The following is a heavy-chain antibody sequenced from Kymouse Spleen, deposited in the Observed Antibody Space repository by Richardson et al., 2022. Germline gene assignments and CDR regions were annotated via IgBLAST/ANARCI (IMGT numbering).Heavy chain of an antibody. CDR1: GGSISSYY. V-gene: IGHV4-59*01. D-gene: IGHD3-10*01. Sequence: QVQLQESGPGLVKPSETLSLTCTVSGGSISSYYWSWIRQPPGKGLEWIGYIYYSGSTNYNPSLKSRVTISVDTSKNQFSLKLSSVTAADTAVYYCASFRGVYFDYWGQGTLVTVSS. CDR2: IYYSGST. J-gene: IGHJ4*02. CDR3: ASFRGVYFDY.